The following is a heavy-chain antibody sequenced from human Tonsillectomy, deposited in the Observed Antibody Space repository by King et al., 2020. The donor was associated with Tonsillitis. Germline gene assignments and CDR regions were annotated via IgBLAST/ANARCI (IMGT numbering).Heavy chain of an antibody. CDR3: AKDFEQWPLRVDGFDI. Sequence: EVQLVESGGGLVQPGGSLRLSCAASGFTFSSYAMSWVRQAPGKGLEWVSGISGSGGSTYYADSVKGRFTISRDSSKNTLYLQMNSLRAEDTAVYYCAKDFEQWPLRVDGFDIWGQGTMVTVSS. CDR1: GFTFSSYA. CDR2: ISGSGGST. V-gene: IGHV3-23*04. J-gene: IGHJ3*02. D-gene: IGHD6-19*01.